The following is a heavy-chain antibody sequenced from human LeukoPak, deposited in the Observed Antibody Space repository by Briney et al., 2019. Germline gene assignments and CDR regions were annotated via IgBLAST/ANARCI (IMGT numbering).Heavy chain of an antibody. J-gene: IGHJ4*02. CDR3: ARDRGRYTSGWYFDY. Sequence: GGSLRLSCAASGFTFSDYYMSWIRQAPGKGLEWISYISSTGIYTNYADSVKGRFTISRDNAKNSLYLRMNSLRAEDTAVYYCARDRGRYTSGWYFDYWGQGTLVTVSS. CDR2: ISSTGIYT. V-gene: IGHV3-11*06. D-gene: IGHD6-19*01. CDR1: GFTFSDYY.